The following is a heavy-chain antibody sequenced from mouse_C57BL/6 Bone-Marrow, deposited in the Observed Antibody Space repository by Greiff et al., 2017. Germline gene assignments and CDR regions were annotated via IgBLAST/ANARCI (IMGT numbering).Heavy chain of an antibody. D-gene: IGHD2-3*01. CDR2: IYPRSGNT. Sequence: VQLQQSGAELARPGASVKLSCKASGYTFTSYGISWVKQRTGQGLEWIGEIYPRSGNTYYNEKIKGKATLTADKSSSTAYMGLRSLTSEDSAVYFCARCDGPWFAYWGQGTLVTVSA. V-gene: IGHV1-81*01. CDR1: GYTFTSYG. CDR3: ARCDGPWFAY. J-gene: IGHJ3*01.